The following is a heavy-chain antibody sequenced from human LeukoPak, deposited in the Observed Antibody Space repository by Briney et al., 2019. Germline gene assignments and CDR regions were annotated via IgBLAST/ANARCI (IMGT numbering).Heavy chain of an antibody. CDR2: INPDRDGA. V-gene: IGHV1-2*02. CDR1: GYTFTAYY. J-gene: IGHJ3*02. Sequence: ASVKVSCKASGYTFTAYYMHWVRQAPGQGLELMAWINPDRDGANYVQKFQGRVTMTRDTPISTAYMELSRLRSDDTAMYYCATVSGGSLDIWGQGTMVTVSS. D-gene: IGHD3-16*01. CDR3: ATVSGGSLDI.